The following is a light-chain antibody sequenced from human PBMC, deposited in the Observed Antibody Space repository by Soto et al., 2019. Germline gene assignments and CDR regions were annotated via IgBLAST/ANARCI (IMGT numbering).Light chain of an antibody. CDR3: CSYAGSPRV. J-gene: IGLJ2*01. Sequence: QSALTQPASVSGSPGQSITISCTGTSSDVGSYNLVSWYQQHPGKAPKLMIYEGSKRPSGVSNRFSGSKSGNTASLTISGLQAEDEADSYCCSYAGSPRVFGGGTKLTVL. CDR2: EGS. V-gene: IGLV2-23*01. CDR1: SSDVGSYNL.